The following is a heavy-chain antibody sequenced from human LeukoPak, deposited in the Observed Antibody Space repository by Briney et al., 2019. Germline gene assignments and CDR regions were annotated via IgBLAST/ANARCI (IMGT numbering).Heavy chain of an antibody. Sequence: PGGSLRLSCAASGVTFSNAWMSCVRQAPGKGLECGGRIKSKTDGGTTDYAAPAKGRFTISRDDSKNTLYQQMNSLKTEAPAVYSCTTAAMVRGVIMPDYWGQGTLVTVSS. CDR1: GVTFSNAW. V-gene: IGHV3-15*01. J-gene: IGHJ4*02. D-gene: IGHD3-10*01. CDR2: IKSKTDGGTT. CDR3: TTAAMVRGVIMPDY.